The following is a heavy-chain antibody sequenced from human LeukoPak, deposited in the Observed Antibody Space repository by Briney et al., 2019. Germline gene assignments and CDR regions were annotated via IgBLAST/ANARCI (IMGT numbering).Heavy chain of an antibody. V-gene: IGHV1-8*01. Sequence: ASVKVSCKASGYTFTSYDINWVRQATGQGLEWMGWMNPNSGNTGYAQKFQGRVTMTRNTSISTAYMELSSLRSEDTAVYYCATDMYYDFWSGYYSDAFDIWGQGTMVIVSS. J-gene: IGHJ3*02. D-gene: IGHD3-3*01. CDR3: ATDMYYDFWSGYYSDAFDI. CDR1: GYTFTSYD. CDR2: MNPNSGNT.